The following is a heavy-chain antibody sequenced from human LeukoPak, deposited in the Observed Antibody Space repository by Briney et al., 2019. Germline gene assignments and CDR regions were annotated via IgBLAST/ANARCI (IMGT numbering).Heavy chain of an antibody. CDR1: GFTLSSYA. V-gene: IGHV3-23*01. CDR3: AKAPVTTCRGAFCYPFDY. CDR2: ISDTGNT. Sequence: GGSLRLSCGASGFTLSSYAMSWVRQAPGKGLEWVSAISDTGNTYHADSVKGRFTISRDSSKNTLFLQMNRLRPEDAAVYYCAKAPVTTCRGAFCYPFDYWGLGTLVTVSS. D-gene: IGHD2-15*01. J-gene: IGHJ4*02.